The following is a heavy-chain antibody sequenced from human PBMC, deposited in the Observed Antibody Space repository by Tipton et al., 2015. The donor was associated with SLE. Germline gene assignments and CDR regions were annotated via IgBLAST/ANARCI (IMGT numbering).Heavy chain of an antibody. V-gene: IGHV4-39*07. CDR3: ASRPSIAARPGLYYFDY. CDR1: GGSISSSSYY. CDR2: IYYSGST. J-gene: IGHJ4*02. Sequence: TLSLTCTVSGGSISSSSYYWGWIRQPPGKGLEWIGSIYYSGSTYYNPSLKSRVTISVDTSKNQFSLKLSSVTAADTAVYYCASRPSIAARPGLYYFDYWGQGTLVTVSS. D-gene: IGHD6-6*01.